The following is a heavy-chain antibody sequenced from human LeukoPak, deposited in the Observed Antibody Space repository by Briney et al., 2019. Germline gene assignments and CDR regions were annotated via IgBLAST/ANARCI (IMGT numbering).Heavy chain of an antibody. Sequence: SETLSLTCTVSGGSISSGDYYWSWIRQPPGKGLEWIGYIYYSGSTYHNPSLKSRVTISVDTSKNQFSLKLSSVTAADTAVYYCARVYYDFWSGYYGPYYFDYWGQGTLVAVSS. CDR3: ARVYYDFWSGYYGPYYFDY. CDR2: IYYSGST. CDR1: GGSISSGDYY. J-gene: IGHJ4*02. D-gene: IGHD3-3*01. V-gene: IGHV4-30-4*01.